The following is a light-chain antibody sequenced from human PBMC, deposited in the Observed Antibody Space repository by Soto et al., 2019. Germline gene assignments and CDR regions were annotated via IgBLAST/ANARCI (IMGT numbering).Light chain of an antibody. CDR3: QQLNSYPLT. J-gene: IGKJ4*01. V-gene: IGKV1-9*01. Sequence: IQLTQSPSSVSASVGDRVTLTCRASLGISSYLAWYQQKPGKAPKVLIYDASTLQSGVPSRFSGGGSGTDFTLTISSLQPEDFATYYCQQLNSYPLTFGGGTKVDIK. CDR1: LGISSY. CDR2: DAS.